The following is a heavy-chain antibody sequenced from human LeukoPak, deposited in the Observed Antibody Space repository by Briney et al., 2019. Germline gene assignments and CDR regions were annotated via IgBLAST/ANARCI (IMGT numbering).Heavy chain of an antibody. V-gene: IGHV1-69*02. J-gene: IGHJ4*02. Sequence: SVKVSCKSSGYPFSIYYMHWVRQAPGQGLEWMGRIIPILGIANYAQKFQGRVTITADKSTSTAYMELSSLRSEDTAVYYCARSIAVAAPFDYWGQGTLVTVSS. CDR3: ARSIAVAAPFDY. CDR1: GYPFSIYY. CDR2: IIPILGIA. D-gene: IGHD6-19*01.